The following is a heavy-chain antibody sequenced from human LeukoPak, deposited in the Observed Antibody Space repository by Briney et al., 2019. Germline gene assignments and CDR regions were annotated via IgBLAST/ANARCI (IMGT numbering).Heavy chain of an antibody. CDR2: IFSGGNT. V-gene: IGHV3-53*01. D-gene: IGHD3-16*01. Sequence: GGSLRLSCGASGFTVSNHHMSWVRQTPGRGLEWVSVIFSGGNTYYIDSVKGRFTISRDNSKNTLYLQMNRLRAEDTAVYYCARDGGWPGYFDIWGQETMVTVSS. CDR1: GFTVSNHH. CDR3: ARDGGWPGYFDI. J-gene: IGHJ3*02.